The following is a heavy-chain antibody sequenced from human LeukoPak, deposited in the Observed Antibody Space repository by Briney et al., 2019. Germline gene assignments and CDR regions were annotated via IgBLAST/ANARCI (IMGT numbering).Heavy chain of an antibody. J-gene: IGHJ6*04. CDR1: GGSVSSGSYY. CDR2: IYYSGST. D-gene: IGHD5-18*01. Sequence: SETLSLTCTVSGGSVSSGSYYWRWIRQPPGKGLEWIGYIYYSGSTNYNPSLKSRVTISVDTSKNQFSLKLSSVTAADTAVYYCARDRIQLWSYYYYGMDVWGKGTTVTVSS. CDR3: ARDRIQLWSYYYYGMDV. V-gene: IGHV4-61*01.